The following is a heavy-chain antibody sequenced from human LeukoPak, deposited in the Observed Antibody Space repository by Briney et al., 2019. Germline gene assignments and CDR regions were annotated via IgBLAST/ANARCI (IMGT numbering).Heavy chain of an antibody. CDR3: ARYTRGMADY. Sequence: SETLSLTCTVSGGSISSYYWSWIRQPPGKGLEWIGYIYYSGSTNYNPSLKSRVTISVDTSKNQFSLKLSSVTAADTAVYYCARYTRGMADYWGQGTLVTVSS. V-gene: IGHV4-59*01. CDR2: IYYSGST. D-gene: IGHD2-2*02. J-gene: IGHJ4*02. CDR1: GGSISSYY.